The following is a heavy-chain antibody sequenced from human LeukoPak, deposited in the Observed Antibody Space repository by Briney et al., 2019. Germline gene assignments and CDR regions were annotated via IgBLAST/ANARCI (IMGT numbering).Heavy chain of an antibody. Sequence: SETLSLTCTVSGGSISSYYWSWIRQPPGKGLEWIGYIYYSGSTNYSPSLKSRVTISVDTSKNQFSLKLSSVTAADTAVYYCARVRNNCSGGSCYSPQVYYYYGMDVWGQGTTVTVSS. D-gene: IGHD2-15*01. CDR2: IYYSGST. J-gene: IGHJ6*02. CDR3: ARVRNNCSGGSCYSPQVYYYYGMDV. CDR1: GGSISSYY. V-gene: IGHV4-59*01.